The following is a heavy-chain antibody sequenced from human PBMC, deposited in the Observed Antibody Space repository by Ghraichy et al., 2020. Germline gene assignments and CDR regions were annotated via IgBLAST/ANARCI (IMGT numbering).Heavy chain of an antibody. J-gene: IGHJ3*02. Sequence: ASVKVSCKASGYTFTSYGISWVRQAPGQGLEWMGWISAYNGNTNYAQKLQGRVTMTTDTSTSTAYMELRSLRSDDTAVYYCAREPESLLWFGELLDAFGIWGQGTMVTVSS. CDR3: AREPESLLWFGELLDAFGI. CDR1: GYTFTSYG. V-gene: IGHV1-18*04. D-gene: IGHD3-10*01. CDR2: ISAYNGNT.